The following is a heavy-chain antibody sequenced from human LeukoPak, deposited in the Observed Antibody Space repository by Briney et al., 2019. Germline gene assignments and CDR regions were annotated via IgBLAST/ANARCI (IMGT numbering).Heavy chain of an antibody. V-gene: IGHV3-48*01. D-gene: IGHD6-13*01. CDR3: ARERDSSSWLFSRNWFDP. Sequence: GGSLRLSRAASGFTFSSYSMNWVRQAPGEGLEWVSYISSSSSTIYYADSVKGRFTISRDNAKNSLYLQMNSLRAEDTAVYYCARERDSSSWLFSRNWFDPWGQGTLVTVSS. CDR2: ISSSSSTI. J-gene: IGHJ5*02. CDR1: GFTFSSYS.